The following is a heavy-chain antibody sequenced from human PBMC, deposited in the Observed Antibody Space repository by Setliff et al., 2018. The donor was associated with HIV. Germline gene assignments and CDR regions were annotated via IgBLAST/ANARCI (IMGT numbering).Heavy chain of an antibody. CDR2: INSAERT. D-gene: IGHD2-8*01. CDR1: GFSFSNYA. Sequence: GGSLRLSCAASGFSFSNYAMTWVRQAPGKGLEWVSTINSAERTFYAKSVKGRFTISRDNSKSTLYLQVSSLRAEDTAVYFCAKTANLIVLMVYALSWGQGTLVTVSS. V-gene: IGHV3-23*01. J-gene: IGHJ4*02. CDR3: AKTANLIVLMVYALS.